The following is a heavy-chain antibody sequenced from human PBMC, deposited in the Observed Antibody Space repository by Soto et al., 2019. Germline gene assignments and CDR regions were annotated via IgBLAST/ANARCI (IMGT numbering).Heavy chain of an antibody. D-gene: IGHD3-16*02. J-gene: IGHJ4*02. CDR1: GGSISSYY. CDR3: ARGAQYDYVWGSYRYIFDY. CDR2: IYYSGST. Sequence: WETLYLTCTVSGGSISSYYWSWIRQPPGKGLEWIEYIYYSGSTNYNPSLKSRVTISVDTSNNQFSLKLSSVTAADTAVYYCARGAQYDYVWGSYRYIFDYWGQGTLVTVSS. V-gene: IGHV4-59*01.